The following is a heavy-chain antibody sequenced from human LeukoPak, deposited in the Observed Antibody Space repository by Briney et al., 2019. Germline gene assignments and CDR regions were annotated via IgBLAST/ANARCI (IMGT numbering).Heavy chain of an antibody. J-gene: IGHJ6*03. Sequence: GASVKVSCKASGGTFSGYAISWVRQAPGQGLEWMGGIIPIFGTANYAQKFQGRVTITADESTSTAYMELSSLRSEDTAVYYCARGEAYCGGDCYSDYYYYMDVWGKGTTVTISS. CDR2: IIPIFGTA. V-gene: IGHV1-69*13. CDR3: ARGEAYCGGDCYSDYYYYMDV. CDR1: GGTFSGYA. D-gene: IGHD2-21*02.